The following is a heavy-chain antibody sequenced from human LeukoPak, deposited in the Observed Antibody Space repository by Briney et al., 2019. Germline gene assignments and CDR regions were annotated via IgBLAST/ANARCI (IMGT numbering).Heavy chain of an antibody. J-gene: IGHJ6*03. D-gene: IGHD3-3*01. V-gene: IGHV4-61*02. Sequence: SETLSLTCTVSGGSISSGSYYWSWIRQPAGKRLEWIGRIYTSGSTNYNPSLKSRVTISVDTSKNQFSLKLSSVTAADTAVYYCARDYDFWSGYNYYYYYMDVWGKGTTVTVSS. CDR2: IYTSGST. CDR1: GGSISSGSYY. CDR3: ARDYDFWSGYNYYYYYMDV.